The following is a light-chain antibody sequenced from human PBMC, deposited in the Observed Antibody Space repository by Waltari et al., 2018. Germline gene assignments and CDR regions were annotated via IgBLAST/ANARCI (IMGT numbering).Light chain of an antibody. J-gene: IGKJ4*01. CDR2: AAS. CDR1: RDITNY. Sequence: DIQMTQSPSSLSASVGDRVTITCRASRDITNYVNWYQQKAGKAPQLLIYAASRLQGGVPSRFSGGGSGTDFNLTITSLRPDDFATYYCQQTYNIPRTFGGGTKVEIK. V-gene: IGKV1-39*01. CDR3: QQTYNIPRT.